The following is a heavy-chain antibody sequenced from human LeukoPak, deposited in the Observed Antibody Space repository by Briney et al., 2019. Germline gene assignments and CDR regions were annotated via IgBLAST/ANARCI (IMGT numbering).Heavy chain of an antibody. J-gene: IGHJ6*02. Sequence: PLETLSLTCTVSGGSISSGGYYRSWIRQHPGKGLEWIGYIYYSGSTYYNPSLKSRVTISVDTSKNQFSLKLSSVTAADTAVYYCARAWGDSTNYYYYYGMDVWGQGTTVTVSS. CDR1: GGSISSGGYY. CDR2: IYYSGST. CDR3: ARAWGDSTNYYYYYGMDV. D-gene: IGHD2-21*01. V-gene: IGHV4-31*03.